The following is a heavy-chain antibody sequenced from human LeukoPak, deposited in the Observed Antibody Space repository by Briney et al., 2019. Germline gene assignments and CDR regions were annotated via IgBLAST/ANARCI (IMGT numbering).Heavy chain of an antibody. J-gene: IGHJ4*02. Sequence: PSETLSLTCTVSGGSISSYYWSWIRQPPGKGLEWIGCIYYSGRTNYNPSLKSRVTISVDTSKKQFSLKLSYVTAADTAVYYCARRGFGDGYNYAFDYWGQGTLVTVSS. D-gene: IGHD5-24*01. CDR1: GGSISSYY. V-gene: IGHV4-59*01. CDR2: IYYSGRT. CDR3: ARRGFGDGYNYAFDY.